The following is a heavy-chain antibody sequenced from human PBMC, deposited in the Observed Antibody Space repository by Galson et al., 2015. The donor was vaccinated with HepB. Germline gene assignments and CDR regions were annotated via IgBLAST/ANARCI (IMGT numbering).Heavy chain of an antibody. CDR2: ISSSSSYI. D-gene: IGHD2-21*02. CDR3: ARRGRCGGDCYHFDY. V-gene: IGHV3-21*01. J-gene: IGHJ4*02. Sequence: SLRLSCAASGFTFSSYSMNWVRQAPGKGLEWVSSISSSSSYIYYADSVKGRFTISRDNAKNSLYLQMNSLRAEDTAVYYCARRGRCGGDCYHFDYWGQGTLVTVSS. CDR1: GFTFSSYS.